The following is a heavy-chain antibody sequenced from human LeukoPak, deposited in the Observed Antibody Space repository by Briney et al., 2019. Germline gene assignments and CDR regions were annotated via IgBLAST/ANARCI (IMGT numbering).Heavy chain of an antibody. CDR1: GGSLNNYY. J-gene: IGHJ4*02. CDR2: MYTTGSS. Sequence: SETLSLTCTVSGGSLNNYYWSWIRQPAGKGLEFIGRMYTTGSSTYNPSLESRVTLSLDTSKNQFSLKLTSVAAADTAVYYCARGQTVGATALDYWGRGTLITVSS. V-gene: IGHV4-4*07. CDR3: ARGQTVGATALDY. D-gene: IGHD1-26*01.